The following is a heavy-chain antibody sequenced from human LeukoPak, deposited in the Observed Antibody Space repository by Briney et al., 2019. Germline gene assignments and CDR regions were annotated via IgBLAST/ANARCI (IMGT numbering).Heavy chain of an antibody. CDR1: GFTFSNYG. V-gene: IGHV3-33*01. Sequence: GGSLRLSCAASGFTFSNYGMHWVRQAPGKGLEWVAVIWYDGSKKYYAESVKGRFTISRDNSKNTLYLQMDSLRAEDTAVYYCARYNSGTIDYWAQGTLVTVSS. D-gene: IGHD1-1*01. J-gene: IGHJ4*02. CDR2: IWYDGSKK. CDR3: ARYNSGTIDY.